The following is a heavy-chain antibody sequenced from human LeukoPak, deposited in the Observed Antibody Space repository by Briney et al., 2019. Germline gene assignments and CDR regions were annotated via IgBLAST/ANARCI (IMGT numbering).Heavy chain of an antibody. V-gene: IGHV1-69*13. Sequence: SVKVSCKASGGTFSSYAISWVRQAPGQGLERVGGIIPIFGTANYAQKFQGRVTITADESTSTAYMELSSLRSEDTAAYYCAYVGIQLWGYSSGWYYFDYWGQGTLVTVSS. J-gene: IGHJ4*02. CDR1: GGTFSSYA. D-gene: IGHD6-19*01. CDR2: IIPIFGTA. CDR3: AYVGIQLWGYSSGWYYFDY.